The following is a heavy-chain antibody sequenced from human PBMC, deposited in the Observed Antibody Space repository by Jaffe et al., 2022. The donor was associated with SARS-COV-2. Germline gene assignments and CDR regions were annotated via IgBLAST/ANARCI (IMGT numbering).Heavy chain of an antibody. CDR3: AADRAYCTNGVCYEFLYFDY. CDR2: VYSSGST. V-gene: IGHV4-4*07. D-gene: IGHD2-8*01. Sequence: QVQLQESGPGLVKPSETLSLTCTVSGDSISGSYWSWIRQPAGKGLEWIGRVYSSGSTNYNPSLKSRVTMSVDTSKNQFSLKLSSVTAADTAVYYCAADRAYCTNGVCYEFLYFDYWGQGTLVTVSS. J-gene: IGHJ4*02. CDR1: GDSISGSY.